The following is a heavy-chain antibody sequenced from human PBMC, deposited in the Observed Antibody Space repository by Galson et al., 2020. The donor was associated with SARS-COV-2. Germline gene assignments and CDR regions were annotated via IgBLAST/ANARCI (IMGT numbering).Heavy chain of an antibody. Sequence: GGSLRLSCAASGFSFSSFGMHWVRQAPGKGLEWVAVISYAARNEYYADSVKGRFTISRDNSKNTLYLQLNSLRAEDTAVYYCASPTTQLRFLEWSQDAFEIWGQGTMVTVSS. V-gene: IGHV3-30*03. CDR3: ASPTTQLRFLEWSQDAFEI. CDR1: GFSFSSFG. J-gene: IGHJ3*02. CDR2: ISYAARNE. D-gene: IGHD3-3*01.